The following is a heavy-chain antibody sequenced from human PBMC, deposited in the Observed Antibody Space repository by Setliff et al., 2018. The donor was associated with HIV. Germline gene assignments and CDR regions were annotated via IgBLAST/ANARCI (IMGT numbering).Heavy chain of an antibody. CDR3: VRDRMEYSVGYYFDS. CDR1: GFTFDDYG. J-gene: IGHJ4*02. V-gene: IGHV3-20*04. Sequence: GGSLRLSCVVSGFTFDDYGMSWVRQTPGAGLEWLSDINWSGSTTGYADSVKGRFTISRDNAKNTVYLQINSLRVEDTALYYCVRDRMEYSVGYYFDSWGQGTLVTV. D-gene: IGHD4-4*01. CDR2: INWSGSTT.